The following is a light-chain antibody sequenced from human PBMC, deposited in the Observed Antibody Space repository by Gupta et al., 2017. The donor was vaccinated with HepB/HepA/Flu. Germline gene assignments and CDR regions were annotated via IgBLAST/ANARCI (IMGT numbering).Light chain of an antibody. J-gene: IGLJ2*01. CDR2: LNSDGSH. CDR1: SGHSSYA. Sequence: QLVLTQSPSASASLGASVKLTCTLSSGHSSYAIAWHQQQPEKGPRYLMKLNSDGSHSKGDGIPDRFSGSSSGAERYLTISSLQSEDEADDYCQTWGTGFHVVFGGGTKLTVL. CDR3: QTWGTGFHVV. V-gene: IGLV4-69*01.